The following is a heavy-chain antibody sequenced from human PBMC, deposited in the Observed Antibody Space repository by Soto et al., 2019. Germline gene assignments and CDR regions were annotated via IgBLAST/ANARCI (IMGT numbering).Heavy chain of an antibody. Sequence: QFTLKESGPTLVKPTQPLTLTCTFSGFSLTTGGVGVGWIRQPPGRSLEWLAVIYWNDDRRRSPSLENRLTITKDTSKNQVVLTMTNMDPVDTATYYCIYSRASWDYHGLDVWGQGTPVTVSS. V-gene: IGHV2-5*01. CDR3: IYSRASWDYHGLDV. CDR1: GFSLTTGGVG. D-gene: IGHD2-21*01. CDR2: IYWNDDR. J-gene: IGHJ6*02.